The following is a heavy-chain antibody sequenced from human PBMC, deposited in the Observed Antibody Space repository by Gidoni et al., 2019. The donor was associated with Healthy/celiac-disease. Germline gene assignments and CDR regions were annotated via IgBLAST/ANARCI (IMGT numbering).Heavy chain of an antibody. D-gene: IGHD4-17*01. V-gene: IGHV1-2*04. CDR2: INPNSGGT. J-gene: IGHJ1*01. CDR1: GYTFTGDY. Sequence: QVQLVQSGAEVKKPGASVKVSCKASGYTFTGDYMHWVRQAPGQGLEWMGWINPNSGGTTYAQKFQVWVTMTRDTSISTAYMELSRLRSDDTAVYYCARGPEDYGDMTEYFQHWGQGTLVTVSS. CDR3: ARGPEDYGDMTEYFQH.